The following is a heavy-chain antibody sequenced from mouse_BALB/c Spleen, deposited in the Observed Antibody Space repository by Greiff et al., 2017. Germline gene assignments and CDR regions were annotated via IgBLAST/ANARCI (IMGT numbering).Heavy chain of an antibody. CDR3: TRSPITTVVATPYAMDY. Sequence: EVQLQQSGTVLARPGASVKMSCKASGYTFTSYWMHWVKQRPGQGLEWIGAIYPGNSDTSYNQKFKGKAKLTAVTSTSTAYMELSSLTNEDSAVYYCTRSPITTVVATPYAMDYWGQGTSVTVSS. D-gene: IGHD1-1*01. CDR2: IYPGNSDT. CDR1: GYTFTSYW. V-gene: IGHV1-5*01. J-gene: IGHJ4*01.